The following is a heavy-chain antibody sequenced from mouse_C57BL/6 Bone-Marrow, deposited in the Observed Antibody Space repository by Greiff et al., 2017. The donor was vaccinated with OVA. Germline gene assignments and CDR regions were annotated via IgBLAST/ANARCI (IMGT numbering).Heavy chain of an antibody. CDR3: ARDRGYYDYGWYFDV. CDR1: GFTFSSYA. J-gene: IGHJ1*03. V-gene: IGHV5-4*01. CDR2: ISDGGSYT. D-gene: IGHD2-4*01. Sequence: EVKVVESGGGLVKPGGSLKLSCAASGFTFSSYAMSWVRQTPEKRLEWVATISDGGSYTYYPDNVKGRFTISRDNAKNNLYLQMSHLKSEDTAMYYCARDRGYYDYGWYFDVWGTGTTVTVSS.